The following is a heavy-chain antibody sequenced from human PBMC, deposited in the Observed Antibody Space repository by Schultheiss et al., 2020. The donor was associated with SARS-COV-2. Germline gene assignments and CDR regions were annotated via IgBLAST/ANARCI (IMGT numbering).Heavy chain of an antibody. V-gene: IGHV4-59*01. CDR3: ARAIAAAGTVYYYYYGMDI. CDR1: GGSISSYY. J-gene: IGHJ6*02. CDR2: IYYSGST. D-gene: IGHD6-13*01. Sequence: SETLSLTCTVSGGSISSYYWSWIRQPAGKGLEWIGSIYYSGSTYYNPSLKSRVTISVDTSKNQFSLKLSSVTAADTAVYYCARAIAAAGTVYYYYYGMDIWGQGTTVTVSS.